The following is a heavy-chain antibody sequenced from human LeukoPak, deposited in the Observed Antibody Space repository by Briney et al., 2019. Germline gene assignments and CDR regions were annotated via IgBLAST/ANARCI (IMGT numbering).Heavy chain of an antibody. V-gene: IGHV4-59*08. CDR2: IYYSGST. CDR1: GGSISSYY. D-gene: IGHD1-26*01. CDR3: ARHDGATYDY. J-gene: IGHJ4*02. Sequence: PSETLPLTCTVSGGSISSYYWSWIRQPPGKGLEWIGYIYYSGSTNYNPSLKSRVAISVDTSKNQFSLKLSSVTAADTAVYYCARHDGATYDYWGQGTLVTVSS.